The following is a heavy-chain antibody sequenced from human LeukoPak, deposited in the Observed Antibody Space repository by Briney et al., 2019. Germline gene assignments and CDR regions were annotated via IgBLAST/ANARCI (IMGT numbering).Heavy chain of an antibody. CDR1: GFTFSRYA. Sequence: GGSLRLSCAASGFTFSRYAMQWVRQAPGKGLEWVAVISYDGSNKYYADSVKGRFTISRDNSKKTLYLQMHTLRAEDTAVYYCAKNGDRGAYCTGGTCYPYFYYYMDVWGKGTTVTI. CDR2: ISYDGSNK. V-gene: IGHV3-30*04. CDR3: AKNGDRGAYCTGGTCYPYFYYYMDV. J-gene: IGHJ6*03. D-gene: IGHD2-15*01.